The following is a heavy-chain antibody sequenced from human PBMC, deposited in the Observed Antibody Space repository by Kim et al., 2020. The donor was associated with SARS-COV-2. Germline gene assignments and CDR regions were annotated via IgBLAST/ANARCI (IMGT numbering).Heavy chain of an antibody. J-gene: IGHJ6*03. V-gene: IGHV4-34*01. CDR3: ARGLSSWYPRYYYYYMDV. CDR2: INHSGST. D-gene: IGHD6-13*01. CDR1: GGSFSGYY. Sequence: SETLSLTCAVYGGSFSGYYWSWIRQPPGKGLEWIGEINHSGSTNYNPSLKSRVTISVDTSKNQFSLKLSSVTAADTAVYYCARGLSSWYPRYYYYYMDVWGKGTTVTVSS.